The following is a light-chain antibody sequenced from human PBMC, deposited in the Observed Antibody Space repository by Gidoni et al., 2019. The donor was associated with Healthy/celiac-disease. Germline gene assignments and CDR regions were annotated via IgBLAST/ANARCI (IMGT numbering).Light chain of an antibody. Sequence: EIVLTQSPATLSLSPGERATLSCRASQSVSSYLAWYQQKPGQAPRLLIYDASNRATGIPARFSGSGSGTDFTLTIISLEPEDFAVYYCQPRSNWPPMYTFGQGTKLEIK. J-gene: IGKJ2*01. CDR2: DAS. CDR3: QPRSNWPPMYT. V-gene: IGKV3-11*01. CDR1: QSVSSY.